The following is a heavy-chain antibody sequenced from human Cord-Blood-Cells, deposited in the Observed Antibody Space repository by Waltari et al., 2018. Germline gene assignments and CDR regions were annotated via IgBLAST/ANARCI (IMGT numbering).Heavy chain of an antibody. CDR1: GFTFSSYW. CDR2: RKQDGSEK. CDR3: ARDGDSNFFFDL. Sequence: EVQLVESGGGLVQPGGSLRLSCAASGFTFSSYWMSWVRQAPGKGLEWVANRKQDGSEKYYVDSVKGRFTNSRDNAKNSLYLQMNSLRAEDTAVYYCARDGDSNFFFDLWGRGTLVTVSS. D-gene: IGHD4-4*01. V-gene: IGHV3-7*01. J-gene: IGHJ2*01.